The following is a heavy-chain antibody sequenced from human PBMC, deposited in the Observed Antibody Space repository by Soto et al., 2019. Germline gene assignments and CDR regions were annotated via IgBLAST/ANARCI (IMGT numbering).Heavy chain of an antibody. Sequence: QVQLVESGGGVVQPGRSLRLSCAATGFTFANYAMHWVRQATGKGLEWLAVISYDGKDHFCADSVKGRFSISRDNSENTVFLQMNNVRPEDTATYYCATIWELFDYWGQGTLVTVSS. CDR3: ATIWELFDY. V-gene: IGHV3-30*03. CDR1: GFTFANYA. CDR2: ISYDGKDH. J-gene: IGHJ4*02. D-gene: IGHD3-16*01.